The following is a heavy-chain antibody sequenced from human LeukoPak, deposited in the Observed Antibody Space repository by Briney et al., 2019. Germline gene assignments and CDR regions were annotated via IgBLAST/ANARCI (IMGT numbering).Heavy chain of an antibody. J-gene: IGHJ4*02. D-gene: IGHD3-22*01. V-gene: IGHV3-33*01. CDR1: GFTFSSYG. CDR2: IWYDGSNK. Sequence: PGGSLRLSCAASGFTFSSYGMHWVRQAPGKGLEWVAVIWYDGSNKYYADSVKGRFTISRDNSKNTLYLQMDSLRAEDTAVYYCARGYYYDSSGYSKDFDYWGQGTLVAVSS. CDR3: ARGYYYDSSGYSKDFDY.